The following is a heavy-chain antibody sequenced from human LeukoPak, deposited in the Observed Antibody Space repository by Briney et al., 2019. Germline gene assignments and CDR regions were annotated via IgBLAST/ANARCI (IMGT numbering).Heavy chain of an antibody. CDR3: ARAPQGYGMDV. V-gene: IGHV1-2*02. CDR1: GYTFTGHS. J-gene: IGHJ6*02. Sequence: ASVKVSCKASGYTFTGHSMHWVRQAPGQGLEWMGWINPNSGGTNNAQKFQGRVTMTRDTYISKAYMELSRLRSADAALYYCARAPQGYGMDVWGQGTTVTVSS. CDR2: INPNSGGT.